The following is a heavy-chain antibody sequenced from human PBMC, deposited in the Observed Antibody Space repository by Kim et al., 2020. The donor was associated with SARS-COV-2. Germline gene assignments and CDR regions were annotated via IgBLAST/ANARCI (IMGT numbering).Heavy chain of an antibody. Sequence: GGSLRLSCAASGFTFSSYAMHWVRQAPGKGLEWVAVISYDGSNKYYADSVKGRFTISRDNSKNTLYLQMNSLRAEDTAVYYCARGFGELELAADFDYWGQGTLVTVSS. CDR3: ARGFGELELAADFDY. CDR2: ISYDGSNK. D-gene: IGHD1-7*01. CDR1: GFTFSSYA. J-gene: IGHJ4*02. V-gene: IGHV3-30-3*01.